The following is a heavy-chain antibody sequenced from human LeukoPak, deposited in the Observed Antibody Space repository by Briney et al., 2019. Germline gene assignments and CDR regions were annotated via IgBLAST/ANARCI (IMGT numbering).Heavy chain of an antibody. Sequence: GASAKVSCKASGYTFTGYYMHWVRQAPGQGLEWMGWISAYNGNTNYAQKLQGRVTMTTDTSTSTAYMELRSLRSDDTAVYYCARERVGATGGGFDYWGQGTLVTVSS. CDR2: ISAYNGNT. D-gene: IGHD1-26*01. V-gene: IGHV1-18*04. J-gene: IGHJ4*02. CDR1: GYTFTGYY. CDR3: ARERVGATGGGFDY.